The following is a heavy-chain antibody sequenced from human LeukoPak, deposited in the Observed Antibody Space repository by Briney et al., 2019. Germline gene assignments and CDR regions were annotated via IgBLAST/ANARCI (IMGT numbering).Heavy chain of an antibody. Sequence: GGSLRLSCVGFGFTFSNYNLNWVRQAPGKGLEWVSSISRSGGSTYYAESVKGRLTISRDNAESSVYLQVNSLRVEDTAVYYCAKPLYNSGWYGGGDSWGQGTLVTVSS. J-gene: IGHJ5*02. D-gene: IGHD6-19*01. V-gene: IGHV3-21*01. CDR1: GFTFSNYN. CDR2: ISRSGGST. CDR3: AKPLYNSGWYGGGDS.